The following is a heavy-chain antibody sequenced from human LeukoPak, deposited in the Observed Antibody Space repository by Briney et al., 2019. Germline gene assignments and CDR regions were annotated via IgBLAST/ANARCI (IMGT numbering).Heavy chain of an antibody. J-gene: IGHJ1*01. CDR3: ARVPTPGLVPGYFQH. Sequence: GASVKVSCKASGGTFSSYAISWVRQAPGQGLEWMGRIIPILGIANYAQKFQGRVTITADKSTSTAYMELSSLRSEDTAVYYCARVPTPGLVPGYFQHWGQGTLVTVSS. CDR2: IIPILGIA. D-gene: IGHD3/OR15-3a*01. CDR1: GGTFSSYA. V-gene: IGHV1-69*04.